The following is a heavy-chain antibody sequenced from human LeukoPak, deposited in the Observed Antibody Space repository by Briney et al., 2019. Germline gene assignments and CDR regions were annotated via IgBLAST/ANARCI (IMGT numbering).Heavy chain of an antibody. V-gene: IGHV1-2*02. CDR1: GYTFTGYH. J-gene: IGHJ4*02. D-gene: IGHD3-10*01. CDR2: INADSGGS. CDR3: ARGGSGVYYYGSGIPDY. Sequence: GASVKVSCKASGYTFTGYHMHWVRQAPGQGLEWMGWINADSGGSNYAQKFQGRVTMTRDTSISTAHMELSRLRSDDTAVYYCARGGSGVYYYGSGIPDYWGQGTLVTVSS.